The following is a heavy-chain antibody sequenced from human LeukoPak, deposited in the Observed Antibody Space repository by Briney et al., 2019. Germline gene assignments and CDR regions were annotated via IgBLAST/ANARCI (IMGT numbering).Heavy chain of an antibody. Sequence: NPGGSLRLSCAASGFTFSNARMSWVPQAPGKGLEWVGRIKSKTDGGTTDYAAPVKGRFTISRDDSKNTLYLQMNSLKTEDTAVYYCTTSYCSSTSCFPEFDYWGQGTLVTVSS. CDR3: TTSYCSSTSCFPEFDY. D-gene: IGHD2-2*01. CDR2: IKSKTDGGTT. CDR1: GFTFSNAR. J-gene: IGHJ4*02. V-gene: IGHV3-15*01.